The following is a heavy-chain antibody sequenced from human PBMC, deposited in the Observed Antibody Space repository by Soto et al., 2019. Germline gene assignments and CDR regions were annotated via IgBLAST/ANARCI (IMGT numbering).Heavy chain of an antibody. J-gene: IGHJ4*02. CDR3: ARHTREESITLFGVAVDY. CDR1: GGSISSSSYY. CDR2: IYYSGST. D-gene: IGHD3-3*01. V-gene: IGHV4-39*01. Sequence: LSLTCTVSGGSISSSSYYWGWIRQPPGKGLEWIGSIYYSGSTYYNPSLKSRVTISVDTSKNQFSLKLSSVTAADTAVYYCARHTREESITLFGVAVDYGGPGTLVTVFS.